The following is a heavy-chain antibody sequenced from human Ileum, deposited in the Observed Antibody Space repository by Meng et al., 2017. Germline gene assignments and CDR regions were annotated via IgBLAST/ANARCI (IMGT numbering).Heavy chain of an antibody. CDR3: ARVESGQTDAFDL. V-gene: IGHV3-21*01. CDR2: ISSTSTYI. CDR1: GFSFSRYT. D-gene: IGHD7-27*01. Sequence: GESLKISCAASGFSFSRYTMNWVRQGPGKGLEWVSSISSTSTYIYYADSVKGRFTISRDNAKNSLYLQMNSLRAEDTAVYYCARVESGQTDAFDLWGQGTMVT. J-gene: IGHJ3*01.